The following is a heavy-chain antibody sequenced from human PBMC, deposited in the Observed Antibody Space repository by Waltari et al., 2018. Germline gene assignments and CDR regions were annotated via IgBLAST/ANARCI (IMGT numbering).Heavy chain of an antibody. V-gene: IGHV3-23*03. J-gene: IGHJ3*02. D-gene: IGHD2-8*02. CDR2: IYTGGST. Sequence: EVQLLQSGGGLVQPGGSLRLSCAGSGFTFSNYVMSWVRQAPGKGLEWVSVIYTGGSTHYADSVKGRFTVSRDNSKSTLYLQMDTLTPEDTAVYYCAKEGGGVTFDIWGQGTMFTVSS. CDR3: AKEGGGVTFDI. CDR1: GFTFSNYV.